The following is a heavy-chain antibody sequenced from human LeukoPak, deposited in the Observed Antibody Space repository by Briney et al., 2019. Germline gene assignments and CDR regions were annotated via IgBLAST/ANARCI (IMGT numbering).Heavy chain of an antibody. CDR2: INHSGST. D-gene: IGHD4-11*01. V-gene: IGHV4-34*01. CDR3: ARGRRGTVTTGLDY. Sequence: SETLSLTCAVSGGSFSGYYWSWIRQPPGKGLEWIGEINHSGSTNYNPSLKSRVTISVDPSKNQFSLKLSSVTAADTAVYYCARGRRGTVTTGLDYWGQGTLVTVSS. CDR1: GGSFSGYY. J-gene: IGHJ4*02.